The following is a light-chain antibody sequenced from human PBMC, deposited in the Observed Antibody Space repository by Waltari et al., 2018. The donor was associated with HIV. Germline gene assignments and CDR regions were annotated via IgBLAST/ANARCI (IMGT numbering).Light chain of an antibody. CDR1: SSDVGGYNY. CDR3: SSYTSSSTRV. Sequence: QSALTQPASVSGSPGQSITLSCPGTSSDVGGYNYVSWYQQHPGKAPKLMIYEVSNRPSGVSNRFYGSKSGNTASLTISGLQAEDEADYYCSSYTSSSTRVFGGGTNLTVL. CDR2: EVS. V-gene: IGLV2-14*01. J-gene: IGLJ3*02.